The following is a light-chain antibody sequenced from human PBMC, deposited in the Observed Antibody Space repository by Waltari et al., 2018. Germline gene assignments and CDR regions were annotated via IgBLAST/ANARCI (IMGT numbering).Light chain of an antibody. V-gene: IGKV3-11*01. J-gene: IGKJ3*01. CDR3: QQRFALFT. Sequence: EIVLTQSPATLSLSPVERATLSCRATQYVSTYLAWYPPKPGQAPRLLIYYASNRATGIPARFSGSGSGTDFTLTISSLEPEDFAVYYCQQRFALFTFGPGTKVDIK. CDR1: QYVSTY. CDR2: YAS.